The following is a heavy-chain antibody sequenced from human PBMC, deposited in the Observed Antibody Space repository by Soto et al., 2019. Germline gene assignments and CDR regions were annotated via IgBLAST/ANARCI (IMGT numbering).Heavy chain of an antibody. Sequence: QVQLVESGGGVVQPGRSLRLSCVVSGFTFRSHGMHWVRQAPGKGLEWLAVISNDGNTKYYADSVKGRFTISRDNSRDTLNLQMTTLRPEDTAVYYCAKDREDTAMTLDYWGQGTLVTVSS. CDR3: AKDREDTAMTLDY. D-gene: IGHD5-18*01. J-gene: IGHJ4*02. V-gene: IGHV3-30*18. CDR1: GFTFRSHG. CDR2: ISNDGNTK.